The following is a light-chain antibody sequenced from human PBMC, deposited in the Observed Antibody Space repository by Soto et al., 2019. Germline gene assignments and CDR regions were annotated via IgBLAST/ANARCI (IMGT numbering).Light chain of an antibody. CDR3: SSYTTTDTYV. Sequence: QSVLTQPASVSGSPGQSITISSTGTSSDVGGYNYVSWFQQYPGKAPKLMIYDVSTRPSGVSSRFSGSKSGNTASLTISGLQAEDEADYYCSSYTTTDTYVFGTGTKLTVL. J-gene: IGLJ1*01. V-gene: IGLV2-14*01. CDR1: SSDVGGYNY. CDR2: DVS.